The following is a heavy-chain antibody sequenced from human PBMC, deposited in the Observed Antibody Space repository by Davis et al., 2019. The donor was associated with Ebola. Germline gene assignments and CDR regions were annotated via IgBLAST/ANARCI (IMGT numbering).Heavy chain of an antibody. D-gene: IGHD3-22*01. CDR1: GFTFSSYG. Sequence: SLKISCAASGFTFSSYGMHWVRQAPGKGLEWVSGIGWNSGSRGYADSVKGRFTISRDNAKNSLYLQMNSLTAEDTALYYCAKDIGALPYSSPFDYWGQGTLVTVSS. CDR3: AKDIGALPYSSPFDY. V-gene: IGHV3-9*01. J-gene: IGHJ4*02. CDR2: IGWNSGSR.